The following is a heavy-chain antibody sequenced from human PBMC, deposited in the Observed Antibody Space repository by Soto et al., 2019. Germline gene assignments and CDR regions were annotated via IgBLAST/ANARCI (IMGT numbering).Heavy chain of an antibody. J-gene: IGHJ6*02. CDR2: INSDGSST. CDR1: GFTFSSYW. CDR3: ARVRDNLVYYYYGMYV. D-gene: IGHD1-20*01. Sequence: GGSLRLSCAASGFTFSSYWMHWVRQAPGKGLVWVSRINSDGSSTSYADSVKGRFTISRDNAKNTLYLQMNSLRAEDTAVYYCARVRDNLVYYYYGMYVWGQGTTVTVSS. V-gene: IGHV3-74*01.